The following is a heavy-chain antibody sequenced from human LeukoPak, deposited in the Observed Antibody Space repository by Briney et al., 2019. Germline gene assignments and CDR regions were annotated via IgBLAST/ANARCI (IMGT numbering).Heavy chain of an antibody. J-gene: IGHJ3*02. CDR1: GDSISSDH. D-gene: IGHD3-22*01. Sequence: SETLSLTCTVSGDSISSDHWSWIRQPPGQGLEWIGDIYYSGNTNYNPSLKSRVTISVDTSKNQFALKLSSVTAADTAVYYCAKYSGHDTSGYYESRAFDIWGQGTMVTVSS. V-gene: IGHV4-59*01. CDR2: IYYSGNT. CDR3: AKYSGHDTSGYYESRAFDI.